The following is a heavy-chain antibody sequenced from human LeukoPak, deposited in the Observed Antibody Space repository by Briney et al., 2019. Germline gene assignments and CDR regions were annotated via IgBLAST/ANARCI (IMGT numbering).Heavy chain of an antibody. J-gene: IGHJ4*02. CDR1: GFTFSSYS. Sequence: PGGSLRLSCAASGFTFSSYSMNWVRQAPGKGLEWVSSISSSSSYIYYADSVKGRFTISRDNAKNSLYLQMSTLRVEDTAVYYCATPYYGSENFLGYWGQGTLVTVSS. D-gene: IGHD3-10*01. CDR3: ATPYYGSENFLGY. CDR2: ISSSSSYI. V-gene: IGHV3-21*01.